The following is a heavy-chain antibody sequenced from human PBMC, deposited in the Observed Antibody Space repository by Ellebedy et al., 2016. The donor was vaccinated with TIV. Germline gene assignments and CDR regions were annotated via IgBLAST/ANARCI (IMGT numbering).Heavy chain of an antibody. CDR2: INHSGST. CDR1: GGSFSGYY. V-gene: IGHV4-34*01. CDR3: ARGKGISSSWYGTWFDP. D-gene: IGHD6-13*01. Sequence: MPSETLSLTCAVYGGSFSGYYWSWIRQPPGKGLEWIGKINHSGSTNYNPSLKSRVTVSVDTSKNQFSLKLSSVTAADTAVYYCARGKGISSSWYGTWFDPWGQGTLVTVSS. J-gene: IGHJ5*02.